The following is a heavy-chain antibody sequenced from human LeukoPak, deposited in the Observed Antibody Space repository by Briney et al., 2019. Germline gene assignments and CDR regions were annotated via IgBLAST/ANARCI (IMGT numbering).Heavy chain of an antibody. Sequence: GGSLRLSCAASGFTFSSYGMHWVRQAPGKGLEWVAVISYDGSNKYYADSVKGRFTISRDNSKNTLYLQMNSLRAEDTAVYYCAKDRGVITFGGVIVPFDYWGQGTLVTVSS. CDR1: GFTFSSYG. CDR3: AKDRGVITFGGVIVPFDY. CDR2: ISYDGSNK. J-gene: IGHJ4*02. D-gene: IGHD3-16*02. V-gene: IGHV3-30*18.